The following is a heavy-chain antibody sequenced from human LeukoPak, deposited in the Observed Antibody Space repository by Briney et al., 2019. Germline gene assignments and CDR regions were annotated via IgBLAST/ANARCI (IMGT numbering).Heavy chain of an antibody. CDR2: TYYRSKWNN. CDR3: ARASLQSVYFDC. CDR1: GDSVSSNGFA. Sequence: SQTLSLTCAISGDSVSSNGFAWSWIRQSPSRGLGWLGRTYYRSKWNNDYAVSVKSRITINLDTSKNQFSLQLNSVTPEDTAVYYCARASLQSVYFDCWGQGTLVTVSS. V-gene: IGHV6-1*01. J-gene: IGHJ4*02.